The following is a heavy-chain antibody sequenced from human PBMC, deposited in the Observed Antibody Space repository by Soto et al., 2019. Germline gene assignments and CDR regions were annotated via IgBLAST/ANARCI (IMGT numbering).Heavy chain of an antibody. J-gene: IGHJ2*01. CDR1: GGSISSGDYY. Sequence: VQLQESGPGLVKPSQTLSLTCTVSGGSISSGDYYWSWIRQPPGKGLEWIGYIYYNGSTYYNPSLKSRVTISVDTSKNQFSLKLSSVTAADTAVYYCARDMNPYWYFDLWGRGTLVTVSS. CDR2: IYYNGST. V-gene: IGHV4-30-4*01. CDR3: ARDMNPYWYFDL.